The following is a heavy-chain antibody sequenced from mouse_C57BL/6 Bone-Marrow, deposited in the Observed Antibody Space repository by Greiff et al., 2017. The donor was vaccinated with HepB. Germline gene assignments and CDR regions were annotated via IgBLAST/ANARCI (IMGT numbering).Heavy chain of an antibody. CDR1: GYTFTSYW. CDR3: ARSYYYGSSLFDY. V-gene: IGHV1-55*01. D-gene: IGHD1-1*01. Sequence: QVQLQQSGAELVKPGASVKMSCKASGYTFTSYWITWVKQRPGQGLEWIGDIYPGSGSTTYNEKFKSKATLTVDTSSSTAYMQLSSLTSEDSAVYYCARSYYYGSSLFDYWGQGTTLTVSS. CDR2: IYPGSGST. J-gene: IGHJ2*01.